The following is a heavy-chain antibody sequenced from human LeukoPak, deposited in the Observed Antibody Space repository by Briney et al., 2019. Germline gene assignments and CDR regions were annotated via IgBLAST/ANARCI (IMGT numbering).Heavy chain of an antibody. CDR1: GGSVSSGSYY. CDR3: ARARSAYCGGDCYSFAFDI. V-gene: IGHV4-61*01. CDR2: IYYCGST. D-gene: IGHD2-21*02. Sequence: SETLSVTCTVSGGSVSSGSYYWSWIRQPPGKGLEWIGYIYYCGSTNYNPSLKSRVTISVDTSKNQFSLKLSSVTAADTAVYYCARARSAYCGGDCYSFAFDIWGQGTMVTVSS. J-gene: IGHJ3*02.